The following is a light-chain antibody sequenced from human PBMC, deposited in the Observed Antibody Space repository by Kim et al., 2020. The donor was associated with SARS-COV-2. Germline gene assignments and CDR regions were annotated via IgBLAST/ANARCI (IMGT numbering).Light chain of an antibody. V-gene: IGLV2-14*03. J-gene: IGLJ2*01. Sequence: QSALTQPASVSGSPGQSITISCTGTSSDVGGYIYVSWYQQQPGKAPKLMIYDVSYRPSGVSNRFSVSKSGNTASLTISGLQAEDEADYYCSSYTSTRTLVFGGGTQLTVL. CDR1: SSDVGGYIY. CDR2: DVS. CDR3: SSYTSTRTLV.